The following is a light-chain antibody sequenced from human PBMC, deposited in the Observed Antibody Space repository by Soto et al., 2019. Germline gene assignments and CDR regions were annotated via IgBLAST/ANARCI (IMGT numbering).Light chain of an antibody. Sequence: QSVLTQPASVSGSPGQSITISCTGTSSDVGGSDFVSWHQQHPGKAPKLMIYDVSKWPSGVSNRFSGSKSGNTASLTISGLQAEDEADYYCSSYTSSNNFVFGTGTKVTVL. V-gene: IGLV2-14*01. J-gene: IGLJ1*01. CDR3: SSYTSSNNFV. CDR2: DVS. CDR1: SSDVGGSDF.